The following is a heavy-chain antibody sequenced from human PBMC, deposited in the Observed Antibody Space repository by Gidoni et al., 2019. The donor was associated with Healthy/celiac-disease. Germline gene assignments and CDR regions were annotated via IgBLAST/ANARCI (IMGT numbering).Heavy chain of an antibody. CDR3: ARGILAARSFFDY. D-gene: IGHD6-6*01. CDR2: IKHSGST. J-gene: IGHJ4*02. Sequence: QVQLQQWGAGLLKPSETLSLNCAVYGGSFSGYYWSWIPQLPGMGLDGIGEIKHSGSTNYNLSLKSRVTISVDTSKNQFSLKLSSVTAADTAVYYCARGILAARSFFDYWGQGTLVTVSS. V-gene: IGHV4-34*01. CDR1: GGSFSGYY.